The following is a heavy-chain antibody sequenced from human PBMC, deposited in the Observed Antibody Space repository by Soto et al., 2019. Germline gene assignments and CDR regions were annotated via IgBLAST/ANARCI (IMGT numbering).Heavy chain of an antibody. J-gene: IGHJ4*02. V-gene: IGHV1-3*05. Sequence: QVQLVQSGAEEKKAGASVKVSCKASGYTFTSYAMHWVRQAPGQRLEWMGWINAGNGNTKYSQKFQGRVTITRDTSASTAYMELSSLRSEDTVVYYCGRSIVVVTALDYWGQGTLVTVSS. CDR2: INAGNGNT. CDR1: GYTFTSYA. D-gene: IGHD2-21*02. CDR3: GRSIVVVTALDY.